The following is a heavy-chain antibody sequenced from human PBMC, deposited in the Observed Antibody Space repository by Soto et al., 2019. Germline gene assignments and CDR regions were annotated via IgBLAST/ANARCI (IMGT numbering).Heavy chain of an antibody. D-gene: IGHD6-19*01. J-gene: IGHJ5*02. CDR3: ARSEQWLTT. V-gene: IGHV3-9*01. CDR1: GFTFDDYA. Sequence: GGSLRLSCAASGFTFDDYAMHWVRQVPGKGLEWVSGINWNSGSIGYADSVKGRFAISRDNAKNSLHLQMNSLRAEDTAVYYCARSEQWLTTWGQGTLVTVSS. CDR2: INWNSGSI.